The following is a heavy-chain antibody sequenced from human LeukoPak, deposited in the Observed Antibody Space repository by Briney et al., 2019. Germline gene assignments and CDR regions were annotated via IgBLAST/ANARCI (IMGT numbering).Heavy chain of an antibody. Sequence: SETLSLTCTVSGGSISSYYWSWIRQPPGKGLEWIGYIYYSGSTNYNPSLKSRVTISVDTSKNQFSLKLSSVTAADTAVYYCARGRIVVVVAARHYFDYWGQGTLVTVSS. V-gene: IGHV4-59*12. CDR1: GGSISSYY. CDR3: ARGRIVVVVAARHYFDY. CDR2: IYYSGST. D-gene: IGHD2-15*01. J-gene: IGHJ4*02.